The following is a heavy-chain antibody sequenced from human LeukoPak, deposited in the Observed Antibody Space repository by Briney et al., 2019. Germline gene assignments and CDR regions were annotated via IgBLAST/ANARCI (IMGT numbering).Heavy chain of an antibody. V-gene: IGHV3-13*01. Sequence: PGGSLRLSCVASGLTFNNQGMHWVRPSAGKGLEWVSAIGVDDDTYYSASVKGRFTISRENARTSLYLQMNSLRAEDTAVYYCARERTRGCNGDICLDGFDIWGRGTKVTVSS. CDR3: ARERTRGCNGDICLDGFDI. CDR1: GLTFNNQG. J-gene: IGHJ3*02. D-gene: IGHD2-15*01. CDR2: IGVDDDT.